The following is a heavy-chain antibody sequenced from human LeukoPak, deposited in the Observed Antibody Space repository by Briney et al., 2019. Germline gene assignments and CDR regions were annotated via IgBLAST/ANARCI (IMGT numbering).Heavy chain of an antibody. CDR2: INPNTGDT. V-gene: IGHV1-2*07. D-gene: IGHD6-19*01. J-gene: IGHJ4*02. Sequence: GASVKVSCKASGYTFTGYYMHWVRQAPGQGLEYLGWINPNTGDTHYAHNFQGRVTMTRDTSISTAYMDRSGLTSDDTAVYYCAKVIEGAVAFDYWGQGTLVTVSS. CDR1: GYTFTGYY. CDR3: AKVIEGAVAFDY.